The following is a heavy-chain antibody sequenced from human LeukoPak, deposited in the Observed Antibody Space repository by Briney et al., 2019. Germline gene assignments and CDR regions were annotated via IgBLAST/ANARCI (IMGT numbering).Heavy chain of an antibody. CDR1: GFSLSNYG. CDR3: ARDPKTGSPDYFDY. D-gene: IGHD3-10*01. V-gene: IGHV3-30*19. J-gene: IGHJ4*02. CDR2: IGYDGRFK. Sequence: PGGSLRLSCAASGFSLSNYGIHWVRQAPGKGLEWVAVIGYDGRFKFHSDSVKGRFTISRDDSKNTLYLQMNSLRPEDTALYYCARDPKTGSPDYFDYWGQGTLVTVST.